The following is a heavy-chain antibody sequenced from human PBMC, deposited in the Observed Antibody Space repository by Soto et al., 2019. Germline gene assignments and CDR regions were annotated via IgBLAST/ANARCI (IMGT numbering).Heavy chain of an antibody. J-gene: IGHJ1*01. Sequence: QVQLVQSGAEVKKPGSSVKVSCKASGGTFSSYTISWVRQAPGQGLEWMGRIIPILGLANYAQKFQGRVTSTADKSPGTAYMELSGLRSEDTAVYYCARDRGDYGGNSEYVPHWGQGTLVTVCS. D-gene: IGHD4-17*01. V-gene: IGHV1-69*08. CDR1: GGTFSSYT. CDR2: IIPILGLA. CDR3: ARDRGDYGGNSEYVPH.